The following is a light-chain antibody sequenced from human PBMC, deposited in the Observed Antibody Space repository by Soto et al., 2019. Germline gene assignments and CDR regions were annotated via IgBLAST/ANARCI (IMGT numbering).Light chain of an antibody. CDR2: DAS. V-gene: IGKV3-15*01. CDR1: QSVSGS. CDR3: QQYDNWPLYT. Sequence: ETLMTRSAATLSWSPGEGATLSFRAGQSVSGSLAWYQQKPGQAPRLLIYDASTRATGIPARFSGSESGTEFTLTISSLQSEDFAVYYCQQYDNWPLYTFGQGTKVDIK. J-gene: IGKJ2*01.